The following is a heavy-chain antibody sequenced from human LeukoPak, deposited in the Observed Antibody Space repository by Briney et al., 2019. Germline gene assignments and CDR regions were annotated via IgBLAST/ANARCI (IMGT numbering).Heavy chain of an antibody. Sequence: SEALSLTCTVSGYSISSGYYWSWIRQPAGKGLEWIGRIYTSGSTNYNPSLKSRVTMSVDTSKNQFSLKLSSVTAADTAVYYCARSGRGYSYGSAGHDAFDIWGQGTMVTVSS. D-gene: IGHD5-18*01. CDR2: IYTSGST. J-gene: IGHJ3*02. CDR3: ARSGRGYSYGSAGHDAFDI. CDR1: GYSISSGYY. V-gene: IGHV4-4*07.